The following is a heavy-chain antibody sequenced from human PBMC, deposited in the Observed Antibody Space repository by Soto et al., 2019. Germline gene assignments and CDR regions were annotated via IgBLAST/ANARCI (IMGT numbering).Heavy chain of an antibody. Sequence: QITLNESGPTPVKTRQTLTLTCTFSGFSLTTSGVGVGWIRQSPGKAPEWLALIYWDDDKRYSPSLKSRLTITKDTSKNQVVLTMADLDPADTATYYCAHRVLRTVFGLVTTTAIYFDFWGQGTPVAVSS. J-gene: IGHJ4*02. V-gene: IGHV2-5*02. CDR2: IYWDDDK. CDR3: AHRVLRTVFGLVTTTAIYFDF. CDR1: GFSLTTSGVG. D-gene: IGHD3-3*01.